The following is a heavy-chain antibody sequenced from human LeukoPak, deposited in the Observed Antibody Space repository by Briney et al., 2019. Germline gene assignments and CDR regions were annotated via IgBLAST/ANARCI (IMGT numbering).Heavy chain of an antibody. CDR2: IYTDDRT. J-gene: IGHJ4*02. CDR3: ARRGYHDYSGFDY. Sequence: GGSLRLSCAASGFTVSNYYMSWVRQAPGKGLEWVSDIYTDDRTYYADSVKGRFTISRDNSKNSLYLQMKSLRAEDTALYYCARRGYHDYSGFDYWGQGTLVTVSS. V-gene: IGHV3-53*01. CDR1: GFTVSNYY. D-gene: IGHD1-26*01.